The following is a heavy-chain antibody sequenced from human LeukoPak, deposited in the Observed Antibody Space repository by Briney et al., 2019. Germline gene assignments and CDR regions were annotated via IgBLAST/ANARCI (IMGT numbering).Heavy chain of an antibody. CDR3: ARDRIYGSGSYFRVENWFDP. J-gene: IGHJ5*02. Sequence: GASVKVSCKASGYTFTSYGISWVRQAPGQGREWMGWISAYNGNTNYAQKFQGRVTMTTDTSTSTAYMELRSLRPDDTAVYYCARDRIYGSGSYFRVENWFDPWGQGTLVTVSS. D-gene: IGHD3-10*01. CDR2: ISAYNGNT. CDR1: GYTFTSYG. V-gene: IGHV1-18*01.